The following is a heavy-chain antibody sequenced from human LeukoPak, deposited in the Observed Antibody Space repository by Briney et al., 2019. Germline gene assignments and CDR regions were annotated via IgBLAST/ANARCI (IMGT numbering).Heavy chain of an antibody. V-gene: IGHV4-34*01. D-gene: IGHD1-1*01. CDR3: ARGGLGTTAWNHRVGWIDP. CDR1: GGSFSGYY. J-gene: IGHJ5*02. Sequence: SETLSLTCAVYGGSFSGYYWSWIRQPPGKGLEWIGEINHSGSTDYNPSLKSRVTISVDTSKNQFSLKLSSVTAADTAVYYCARGGLGTTAWNHRVGWIDPWGKGTRLTVSS. CDR2: INHSGST.